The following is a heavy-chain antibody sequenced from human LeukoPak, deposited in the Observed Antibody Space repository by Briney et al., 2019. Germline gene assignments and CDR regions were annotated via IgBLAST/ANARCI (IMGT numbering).Heavy chain of an antibody. CDR3: ARDGMAAAGTRPMSYYYYYMDV. CDR1: GGSISSSSYY. CDR2: IYTSGST. V-gene: IGHV4-61*02. D-gene: IGHD6-13*01. Sequence: SETLSLTCTVSGGSISSSSYYWSWIRQPAGKGLEWIGRIYTSGSTNYNPSLKSRVTMSVDTSKNQFSLKLSSVTAADTAVYYCARDGMAAAGTRPMSYYYYYMDVWGKGTTVTVSS. J-gene: IGHJ6*03.